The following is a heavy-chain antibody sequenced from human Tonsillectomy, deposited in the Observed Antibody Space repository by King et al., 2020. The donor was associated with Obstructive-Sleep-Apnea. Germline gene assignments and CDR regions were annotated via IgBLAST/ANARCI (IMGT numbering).Heavy chain of an antibody. D-gene: IGHD5-18*01. CDR3: ARDHRDTAMPTGYDY. J-gene: IGHJ4*02. Sequence: VQLVQSGAEVKKPGASVKVSCKASGYTFTSYAMHWVRQAPGQRLEWMGWINAGNCNTKYSQKFQGRVTITRDTSASTAYMELSSLRSEETAVYYCARDHRDTAMPTGYDYWGQGTLVTVSS. V-gene: IGHV1-3*01. CDR2: INAGNCNT. CDR1: GYTFTSYA.